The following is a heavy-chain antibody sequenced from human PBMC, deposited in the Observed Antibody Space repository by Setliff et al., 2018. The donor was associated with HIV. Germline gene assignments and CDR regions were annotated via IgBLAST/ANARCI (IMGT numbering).Heavy chain of an antibody. CDR1: GFAFSTYA. CDR3: AKDKGSSGWSA. CDR2: TSDSGGGT. V-gene: IGHV3-23*01. D-gene: IGHD6-19*01. Sequence: GGSLRLSCAASGFAFSTYAMSWVRQAPGKGLEWVSATSDSGGGTYYADSVKGRFTVSRDNSKYTLYLQMNSLRVEDTAVYYCAKDKGSSGWSAWGQGTLVTVSS. J-gene: IGHJ5*02.